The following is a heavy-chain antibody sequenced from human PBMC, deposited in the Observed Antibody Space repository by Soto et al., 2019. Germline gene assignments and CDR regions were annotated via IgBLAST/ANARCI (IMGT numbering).Heavy chain of an antibody. Sequence: NPSETLSLTCTVSGGSISSYYWSWIRQPPGKGLEWIGYIYYSGSTNYNPSLKSRVTISVDTSKNQFSLKLSSVTAADTAVYYCARDLGGWRRAGWFDPWGQGTLVTVSS. D-gene: IGHD6-19*01. J-gene: IGHJ5*02. V-gene: IGHV4-59*01. CDR2: IYYSGST. CDR3: ARDLGGWRRAGWFDP. CDR1: GGSISSYY.